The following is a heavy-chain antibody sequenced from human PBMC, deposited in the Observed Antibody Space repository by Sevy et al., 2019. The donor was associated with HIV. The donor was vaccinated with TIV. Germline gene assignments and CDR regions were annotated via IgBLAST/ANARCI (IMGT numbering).Heavy chain of an antibody. CDR2: ISYNGTNK. Sequence: GGSLRLSCAASGFTFSSYAMHWVRQAPGKGLEWVAVISYNGTNKYYADSVKGRFTISRDNPKNTLYLQMNSLRAEDTAVYYCARDGGSGYTPHFDYWGQGTLVTVSS. V-gene: IGHV3-30-3*01. J-gene: IGHJ4*02. CDR3: ARDGGSGYTPHFDY. D-gene: IGHD5-12*01. CDR1: GFTFSSYA.